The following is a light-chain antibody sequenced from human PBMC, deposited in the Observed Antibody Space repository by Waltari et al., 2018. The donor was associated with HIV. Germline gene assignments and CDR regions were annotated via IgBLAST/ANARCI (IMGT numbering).Light chain of an antibody. CDR3: SSYAGSNNFKV. CDR2: TNN. V-gene: IGLV1-47*01. J-gene: IGLJ2*01. CDR1: SSNIGRNY. Sequence: QSVLAQPSSASGTPGQRGTISCPGSSSNIGRNYVYRYQQLPGTAPKLLIDTNNQRPSGVPDRFSGSKSGTSASLAISVLRSEDEADYYCSSYAGSNNFKVFGGGTKLTVL.